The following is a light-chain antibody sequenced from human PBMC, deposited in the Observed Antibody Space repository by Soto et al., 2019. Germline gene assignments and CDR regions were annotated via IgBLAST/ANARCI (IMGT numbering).Light chain of an antibody. CDR2: SAS. V-gene: IGKV3-20*01. J-gene: IGKJ1*01. CDR3: MQYCYSPPST. CDR1: QSVGITY. Sequence: ESVLTQSPGTLSLSPGERATLSCRASQSVGITYLAWYQQKPGQAPRLLIYSASTRATGIPDRFSGSGSGTAFTLTISRLAPEDFAVYYCMQYCYSPPSTFGQGTKVELK.